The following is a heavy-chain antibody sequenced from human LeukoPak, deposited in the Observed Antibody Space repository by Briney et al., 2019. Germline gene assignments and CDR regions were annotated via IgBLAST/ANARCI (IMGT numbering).Heavy chain of an antibody. CDR3: ARETRWLQLPDWFDP. CDR2: ISSSGSTI. Sequence: PGGSLGLSCAASGFTFSDYYMSWIRQAPGKGLEWVSYISSSGSTIYYADSVEGRFTISRDNAKNSLYLQMNSLRAEDTAVYYCARETRWLQLPDWFDPWGQGTLVTVSS. V-gene: IGHV3-11*04. J-gene: IGHJ5*02. CDR1: GFTFSDYY. D-gene: IGHD5-24*01.